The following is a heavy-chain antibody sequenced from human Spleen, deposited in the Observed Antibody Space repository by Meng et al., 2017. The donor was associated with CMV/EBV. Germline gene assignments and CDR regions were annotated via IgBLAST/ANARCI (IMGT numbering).Heavy chain of an antibody. Sequence: ASVKVSCKASGYTFTNYEINWVRQAPGQGLEWMGWMNPNKGSTGYAQKFQGRVSITRNTSISTAYMELSSQRSEDTAVYYCARGLTGHLYMEDYWGPGTLVTVSS. CDR2: MNPNKGST. CDR3: ARGLTGHLYMEDY. D-gene: IGHD2-8*02. J-gene: IGHJ4*02. CDR1: GYTFTNYE. V-gene: IGHV1-8*03.